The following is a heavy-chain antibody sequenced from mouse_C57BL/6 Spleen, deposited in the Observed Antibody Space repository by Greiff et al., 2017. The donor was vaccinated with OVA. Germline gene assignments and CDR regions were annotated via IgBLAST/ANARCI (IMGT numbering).Heavy chain of an antibody. CDR1: GYTFTSYW. Sequence: VQLQQSGAELVKPGASVKLSCKASGYTFTSYWMQWVKQRPGQGLEWIGEIDPSDSYTNYNQKFKGKATLTVDTSSSTAYMQLSSLTSEDSAVYYCARRGVMVTYYFDYWGQGTTLTVSS. J-gene: IGHJ2*01. CDR3: ARRGVMVTYYFDY. D-gene: IGHD2-2*01. CDR2: IDPSDSYT. V-gene: IGHV1-50*01.